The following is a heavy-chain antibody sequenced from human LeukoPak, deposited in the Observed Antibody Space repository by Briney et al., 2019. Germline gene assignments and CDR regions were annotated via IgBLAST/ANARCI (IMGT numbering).Heavy chain of an antibody. J-gene: IGHJ4*02. Sequence: PGGSLRLSCAASGFTFSSYSMNWVRQAPGKGLEWVSSISSSSSYIYYADSVKGRFTISRDNAKNSLYLQMNSLRVEDTAVYYCASYCSGGSCYDGYSNWGRGTLVTVSS. CDR3: ASYCSGGSCYDGYSN. D-gene: IGHD2-15*01. CDR1: GFTFSSYS. CDR2: ISSSSSYI. V-gene: IGHV3-21*01.